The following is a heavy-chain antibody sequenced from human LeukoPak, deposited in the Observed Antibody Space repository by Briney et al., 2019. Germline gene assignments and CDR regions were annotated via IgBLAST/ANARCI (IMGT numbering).Heavy chain of an antibody. J-gene: IGHJ4*02. CDR2: ISWNSGSI. V-gene: IGHV3-9*01. CDR3: AGGDYGLGSMDY. D-gene: IGHD4-17*01. CDR1: GFTFDDYA. Sequence: GGSLRLSCAASGFTFDDYAMHWVRQAPGKGLEWVSGISWNSGSIGYADSVKGRFTISRDNSKNTLYLQMNSLRAEDTAAYHCAGGDYGLGSMDYWGQGTLVTVSA.